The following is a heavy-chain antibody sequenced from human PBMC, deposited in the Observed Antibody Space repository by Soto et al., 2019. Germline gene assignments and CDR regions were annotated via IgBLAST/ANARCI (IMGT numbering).Heavy chain of an antibody. J-gene: IGHJ3*02. V-gene: IGHV5-51*01. CDR3: ARHHCSSTSCFYDAFDI. CDR2: IYAGDSDS. CDR1: GYSFTSYG. Sequence: GESLKISCRVSGYSFTSYGIGWVRQMPGKGLEWMGVIYAGDSDSRYSPSFQGQVTISADKSISTAYLQWSSLKASDTAMYYCARHHCSSTSCFYDAFDIWGQGTMVTVS. D-gene: IGHD2-2*01.